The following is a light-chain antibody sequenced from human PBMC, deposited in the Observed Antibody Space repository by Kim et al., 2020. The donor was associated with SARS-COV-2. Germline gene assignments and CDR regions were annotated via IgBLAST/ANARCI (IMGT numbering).Light chain of an antibody. Sequence: PGQRVTISCSGGGSNIGSKTIDWYQQLPGAAPKLLIYSNDQRPSGVPDRFSGSKSGTSASLAISGLQPEDEGDYYCAVWHDSLYGVFGGGTKLTVL. J-gene: IGLJ3*02. CDR1: GSNIGSKT. CDR3: AVWHDSLYGV. V-gene: IGLV1-44*01. CDR2: SND.